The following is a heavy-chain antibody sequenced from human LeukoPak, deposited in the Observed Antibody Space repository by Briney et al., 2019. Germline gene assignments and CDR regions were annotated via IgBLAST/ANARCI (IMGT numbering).Heavy chain of an antibody. Sequence: APVKISCKASGYTFTSYYMHWVRQAPGQGLEWMGIINPSGGSTSYAQKFQGRVTMTRDTSTSTVYMELSSLRSEDTAVYYCARVEVDGDYGYYGMDVWGQGTTVTVSS. CDR2: INPSGGST. CDR3: ARVEVDGDYGYYGMDV. CDR1: GYTFTSYY. J-gene: IGHJ6*02. V-gene: IGHV1-46*01. D-gene: IGHD4-17*01.